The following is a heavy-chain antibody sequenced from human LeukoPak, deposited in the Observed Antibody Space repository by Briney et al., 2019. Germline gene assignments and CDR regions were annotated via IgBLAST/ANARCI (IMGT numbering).Heavy chain of an antibody. J-gene: IGHJ4*02. CDR1: GFTFSSYA. V-gene: IGHV3-30-3*01. Sequence: GRSLRLSCAASGFTFSSYAMHWVRQAPGKGLEWVAVISYDGSNKYYADSVKGRFTISRDNSKNTLYLQMNSLRAEDTAVYYCARDVLLWFGELTYYFDYWGQGTLVTVSS. CDR2: ISYDGSNK. D-gene: IGHD3-10*01. CDR3: ARDVLLWFGELTYYFDY.